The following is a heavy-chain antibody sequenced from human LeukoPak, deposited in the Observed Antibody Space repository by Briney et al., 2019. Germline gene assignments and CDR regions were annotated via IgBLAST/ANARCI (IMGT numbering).Heavy chain of an antibody. CDR3: ARDSSSWYSTPDY. D-gene: IGHD6-13*01. J-gene: IGHJ4*02. Sequence: GGSLRLSCAASGFTFSSYSMNWVRQAPGKGLEWVSYISSSSTIYYADSVKGRFTISRDNAKNSLYLQMNSLRAEDTAVYYCARDSSSWYSTPDYWGQGTLVTVSS. V-gene: IGHV3-48*04. CDR1: GFTFSSYS. CDR2: ISSSSTI.